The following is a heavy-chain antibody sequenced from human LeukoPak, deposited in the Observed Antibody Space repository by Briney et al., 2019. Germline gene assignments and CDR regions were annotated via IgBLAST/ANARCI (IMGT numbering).Heavy chain of an antibody. Sequence: SETLSLTCAVYGGSFSGYYWSWIRQPPGKGLEWIGEINHSGSTNYNPSLKSRVTISVDTSKNQFSLKLSSVTAADTAVYYCARNYYFDYWGQGTLVTGSS. CDR3: ARNYYFDY. CDR2: INHSGST. J-gene: IGHJ4*02. CDR1: GGSFSGYY. V-gene: IGHV4-34*01.